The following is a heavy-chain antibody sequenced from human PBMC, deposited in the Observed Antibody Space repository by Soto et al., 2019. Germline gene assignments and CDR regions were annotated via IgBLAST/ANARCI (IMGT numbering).Heavy chain of an antibody. CDR2: ISGSGGST. CDR1: GFTFSSSG. V-gene: IGHV3-23*01. J-gene: IGHJ5*01. Sequence: GGSLRLSCAASGFTFSSSGMSWVRQAPGKGLEWASGISGSGGSTDYADSVKGRFTISRDNSKNTLYLQMNSLRAEDTAVFYCAKGSTLDSWGQGTQVTVSS. CDR3: AKGSTLDS.